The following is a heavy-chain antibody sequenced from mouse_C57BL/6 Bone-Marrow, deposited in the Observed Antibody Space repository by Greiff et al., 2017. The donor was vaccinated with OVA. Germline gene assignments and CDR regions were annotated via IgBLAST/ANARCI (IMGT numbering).Heavy chain of an antibody. J-gene: IGHJ4*01. CDR1: GFTFSDFY. CDR2: SRNKANDYTT. V-gene: IGHV7-1*01. CDR3: ARDAHYYGSSWAMDY. D-gene: IGHD1-1*01. Sequence: EVKVEESGGGLVQSGRSLRLSCATSGFTFSDFYMEWVRQAPGKGLAWIAASRNKANDYTTEYSASVQGRFIVSRDTSQSILYLQMNALRAEDTAIYYCARDAHYYGSSWAMDYWGQGTSVTVSS.